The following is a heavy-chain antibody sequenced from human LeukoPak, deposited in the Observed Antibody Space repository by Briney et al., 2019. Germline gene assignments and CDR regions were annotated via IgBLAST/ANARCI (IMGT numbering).Heavy chain of an antibody. D-gene: IGHD3-10*01. CDR2: ISDVGKYK. V-gene: IGHV3-30*19. CDR1: GSSSSTYA. CDR3: ARRRLNASRGVTGPPDY. J-gene: IGHJ4*02. Sequence: GGSLRLSCAASGSSSSTYAMQCVRQAPGKGLEWVAVISDVGKYKYYADSVTGRFTISRDNSKNTLDLQMDGLRAEDTAVYYCARRRLNASRGVTGPPDYWGQGTLVTVSS.